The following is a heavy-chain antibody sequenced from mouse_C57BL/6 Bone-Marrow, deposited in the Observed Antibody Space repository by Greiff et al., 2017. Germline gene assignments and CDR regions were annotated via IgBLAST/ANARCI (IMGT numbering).Heavy chain of an antibody. Sequence: QVQLQQSAAELVLPGASVKLSCKASCYTFTSSWLHWVQQRPGQGLEWIGEIDPSESYTTYKQKFKGKSTLTVDKSSSTAYMQLSSLTSEDSAVYYCAREGLFLDYAMDYWGQGTSVTVSS. CDR2: IDPSESYT. V-gene: IGHV1-69*01. CDR3: AREGLFLDYAMDY. CDR1: CYTFTSSW. J-gene: IGHJ4*01. D-gene: IGHD1-1*02.